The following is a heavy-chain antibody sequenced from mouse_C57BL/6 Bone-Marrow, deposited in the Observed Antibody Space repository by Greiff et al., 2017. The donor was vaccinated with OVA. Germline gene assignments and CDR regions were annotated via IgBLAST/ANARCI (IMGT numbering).Heavy chain of an antibody. V-gene: IGHV1-15*01. CDR3: TRPVGYFDV. Sequence: QVHVKQSGAELVRPGASVTLSCKASGYTFTDYEMHWVKQTPVHGLEWIGAIDPETGGTAYNQKFKGKAILTADKSSSTAYMELRSLTSEDSAVYYCTRPVGYFDVWGTGTTVTVSS. CDR1: GYTFTDYE. CDR2: IDPETGGT. D-gene: IGHD1-3*01. J-gene: IGHJ1*03.